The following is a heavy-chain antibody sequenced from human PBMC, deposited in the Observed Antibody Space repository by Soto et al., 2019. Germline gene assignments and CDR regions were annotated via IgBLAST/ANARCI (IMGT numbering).Heavy chain of an antibody. V-gene: IGHV4-39*07. CDR3: ARVGYYDILTGYFGFDY. Sequence: SETLSLTCTVSGGSISSSSYYWGWIRQPPGKGMEWIGSIYYSGSTNYNPSLKSRVTISVDTSKNQFSLKLSSVTAADTAVYYCARVGYYDILTGYFGFDYWGQGTLVTVPS. J-gene: IGHJ4*02. D-gene: IGHD3-9*01. CDR2: IYYSGST. CDR1: GGSISSSSYY.